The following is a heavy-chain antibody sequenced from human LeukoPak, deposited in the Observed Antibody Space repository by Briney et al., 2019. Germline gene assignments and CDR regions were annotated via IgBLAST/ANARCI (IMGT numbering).Heavy chain of an antibody. Sequence: ASVKVSCKTSGYSFTNYNLHWVRQAPGQRLEWMGWINPNSGGTNYAQKFQGRVTMTRDTSISTAYMELSRLRSDDTAVYYCALSNYYDSSGYPFWYYYYMDVWGKGTTVTISS. CDR1: GYSFTNYN. J-gene: IGHJ6*03. D-gene: IGHD3-22*01. CDR3: ALSNYYDSSGYPFWYYYYMDV. V-gene: IGHV1-2*02. CDR2: INPNSGGT.